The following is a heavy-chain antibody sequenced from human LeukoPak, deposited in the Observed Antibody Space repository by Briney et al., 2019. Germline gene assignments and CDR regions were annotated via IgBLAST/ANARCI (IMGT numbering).Heavy chain of an antibody. V-gene: IGHV1-2*02. CDR1: GYTFTGCY. CDR3: ARYCSSTSCSAFFDP. Sequence: GASVKVSCKASGYTFTGCYMHWVRQAPGQGREWMGWMNPNNGGTHYAQKFQGRVTMTRETSISTAYMELSRLRSDDTAVYYCARYCSSTSCSAFFDPWDQGTLVTVSS. J-gene: IGHJ5*02. CDR2: MNPNNGGT. D-gene: IGHD2-2*01.